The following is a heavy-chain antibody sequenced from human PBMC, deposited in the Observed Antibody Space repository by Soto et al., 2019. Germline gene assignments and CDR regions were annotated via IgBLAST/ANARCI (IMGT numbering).Heavy chain of an antibody. CDR2: INHSGTT. CDR1: GGSFSGYY. V-gene: IGHV4-34*01. CDR3: ARGIVVVPAAITITTSYHYYYMDV. D-gene: IGHD2-2*02. Sequence: QVQLQQWGAGLLKPSETLSLTCAVYGGSFSGYYWSWIRQSPGKGLEWIGEINHSGTTNYNPTLKSRVTISLDTSKNQFSLKLSSVTAADTAVYYCARGIVVVPAAITITTSYHYYYMDVWGNGTTVTASS. J-gene: IGHJ6*03.